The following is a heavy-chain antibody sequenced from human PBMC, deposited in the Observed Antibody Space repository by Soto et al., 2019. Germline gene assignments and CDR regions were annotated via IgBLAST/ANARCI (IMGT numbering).Heavy chain of an antibody. CDR2: TYCRSKCYN. CDR1: GDSVSNNNVA. CDR3: ARDLLGNAFDI. J-gene: IGHJ3*02. V-gene: IGHV6-1*01. D-gene: IGHD7-27*01. Sequence: SQTLSLPCGISGDSVSNNNVAWNWIRQSPSRGLEWLGRTYCRSKCYNDYAISVKSRITINPDTSKNQFSLQLNSVTPEDTAVYYCARDLLGNAFDIWGQGTMVT.